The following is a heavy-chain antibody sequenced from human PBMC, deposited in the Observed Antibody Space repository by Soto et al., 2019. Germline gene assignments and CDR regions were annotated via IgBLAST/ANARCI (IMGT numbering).Heavy chain of an antibody. V-gene: IGHV1-18*04. Sequence: QDQLVQSGAEVKKPGASVKISCEASGYTFTSHGISWVRQAPGQGLEWLGWISTYNSRTHYAQKVQGRVTMTTVTSTSTAYLDVRSLTFDDTAAYYCARARYCASPSCYKHYYYGMDTWGQGTTVTVSS. CDR3: ARARYCASPSCYKHYYYGMDT. D-gene: IGHD2-2*02. CDR2: ISTYNSRT. J-gene: IGHJ6*02. CDR1: GYTFTSHG.